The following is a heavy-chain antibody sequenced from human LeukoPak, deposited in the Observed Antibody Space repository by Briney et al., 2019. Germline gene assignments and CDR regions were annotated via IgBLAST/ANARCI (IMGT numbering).Heavy chain of an antibody. CDR1: GYSFTSYG. D-gene: IGHD1-7*01. CDR2: ISAYNGNT. CDR3: ARDSWNYANWFDP. Sequence: ASVKVSCRASGYSFTSYGVSWVRQAPGQGLEWMGWISAYNGNTKYGEKFQGRVTMTTDTSTSTAYMETRSLTSDDTAVYYCARDSWNYANWFDPWGQGTLVTVSS. V-gene: IGHV1-18*01. J-gene: IGHJ5*02.